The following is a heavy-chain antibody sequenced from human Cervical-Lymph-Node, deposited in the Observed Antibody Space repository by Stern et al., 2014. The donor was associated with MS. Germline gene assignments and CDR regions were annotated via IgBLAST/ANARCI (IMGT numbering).Heavy chain of an antibody. J-gene: IGHJ4*02. CDR2: ISSSGNFV. CDR3: VRGKYSSSSKVWGDC. CDR1: GFSFTSYS. Sequence: EVQLVESGGGLVKPGGSLRLSCAASGFSFTSYSFNWVRQAPGEGLEWVSSISSSGNFVHYADSVKGRFTISRDNAKNSLSLQMDSLRAEDTALYYCVRGKYSSSSKVWGDCWGQGTMVSVSS. D-gene: IGHD6-6*01. V-gene: IGHV3-21*01.